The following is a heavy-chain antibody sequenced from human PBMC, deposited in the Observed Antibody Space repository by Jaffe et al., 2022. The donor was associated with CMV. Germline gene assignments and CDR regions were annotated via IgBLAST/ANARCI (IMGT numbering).Heavy chain of an antibody. CDR1: GGSISSSSYY. CDR3: ARGAVAAHIDY. D-gene: IGHD6-19*01. J-gene: IGHJ4*02. Sequence: QLQLQESGPGLVKPSETLSLTCTVSGGSISSSSYYWGWIRQPPGKGLEWIGSIYYSGSTYYNPSLKSRVTISVDTSKNQFSLKLSSVTAADTAVYYCARGAVAAHIDYWGQGTLVTVSS. CDR2: IYYSGST. V-gene: IGHV4-39*01.